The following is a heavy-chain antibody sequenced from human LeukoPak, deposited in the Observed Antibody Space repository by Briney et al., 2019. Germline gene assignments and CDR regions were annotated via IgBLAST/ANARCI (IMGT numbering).Heavy chain of an antibody. CDR1: GFTFSSYG. J-gene: IGHJ1*01. CDR3: AKPGVKFGSSWYTEEYFQH. Sequence: GGSLRLSCAASGFTFSSYGMHWVRQAPGKGLEWVAFIRYDGSNKYYADSVKGRITISRDNSKNTLYLQMNSLRAEDTAVYYCAKPGVKFGSSWYTEEYFQHWGQGTLVTVSS. V-gene: IGHV3-30*02. D-gene: IGHD6-13*01. CDR2: IRYDGSNK.